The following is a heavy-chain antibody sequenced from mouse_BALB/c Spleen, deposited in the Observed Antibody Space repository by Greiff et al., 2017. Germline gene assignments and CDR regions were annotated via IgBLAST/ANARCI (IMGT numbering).Heavy chain of an antibody. D-gene: IGHD2-1*01. Sequence: EVKLMESGAELVRSGASVKLSCTASGFNIKDYYMHWVKQRPEQGLEWIGWIDPENGDTEYAPKFQGKATMTADTSSNTAYLQLSSLTSEDTAVYYCNGDYGNPSWFAYWGQGTLVTVSA. V-gene: IGHV14-4*02. CDR2: IDPENGDT. J-gene: IGHJ3*01. CDR3: NGDYGNPSWFAY. CDR1: GFNIKDYY.